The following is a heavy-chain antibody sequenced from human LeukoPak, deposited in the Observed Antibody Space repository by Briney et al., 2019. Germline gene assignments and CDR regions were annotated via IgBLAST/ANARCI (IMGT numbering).Heavy chain of an antibody. J-gene: IGHJ4*02. V-gene: IGHV4-30-4*01. CDR3: ARGRTYDYVWGSYRDSDY. Sequence: SQTLSLTCTVSGGSISSGDYYWGWIRQPPGKGLEWIGYFYYSGSTYYNPSLKSRVTISVDTSKNQFSLKLSSVTAADTAVYYCARGRTYDYVWGSYRDSDYWGQGTLVTVSS. CDR2: FYYSGST. D-gene: IGHD3-16*02. CDR1: GGSISSGDYY.